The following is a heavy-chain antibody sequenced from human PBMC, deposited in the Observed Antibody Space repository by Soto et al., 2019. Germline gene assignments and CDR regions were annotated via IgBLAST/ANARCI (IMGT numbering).Heavy chain of an antibody. V-gene: IGHV3-74*01. CDR1: GFTLSSHW. Sequence: GGSLRLSCAASGFTLSSHWMHWVRQVPGKGLVWVSRINSDGSSINYADSVRGRFTISRDDAKNTLYLQMNSLRAEDTAVYHCVRGATFDFWGQGTPAPVSS. CDR3: VRGATFDF. CDR2: INSDGSSI. J-gene: IGHJ4*02.